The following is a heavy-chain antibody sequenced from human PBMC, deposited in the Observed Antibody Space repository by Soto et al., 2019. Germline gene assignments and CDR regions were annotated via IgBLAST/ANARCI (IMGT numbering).Heavy chain of an antibody. CDR3: AKDAYYYDSSGYYSDY. V-gene: IGHV3-30*18. D-gene: IGHD3-22*01. Sequence: GGSLRLSCAASGFTFSSYGMHWVRQAPGKGLEWVAVISYDGSNKYYADSVKGRFTISRDNSKNTLYLQMNSLRAEDTAVYYCAKDAYYYDSSGYYSDYWGQGTLVTVSS. CDR2: ISYDGSNK. J-gene: IGHJ4*02. CDR1: GFTFSSYG.